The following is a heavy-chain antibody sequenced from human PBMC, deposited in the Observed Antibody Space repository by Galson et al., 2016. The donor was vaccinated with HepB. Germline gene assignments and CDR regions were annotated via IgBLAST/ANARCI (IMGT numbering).Heavy chain of an antibody. V-gene: IGHV3-23*01. D-gene: IGHD3-16*01. CDR2: INENGGDS. CDR1: GFTFSSSA. J-gene: IGHJ4*02. CDR3: AKGGGVKTPLKN. Sequence: SLRLSCAASGFTFSSSAMAWVRQAPGKGLEWVSAINENGGDSYYADSVKGRFTISRDNSKNTLYLQMNSLSADDTAVYFCAKGGGVKTPLKNWGQGTLVTVSS.